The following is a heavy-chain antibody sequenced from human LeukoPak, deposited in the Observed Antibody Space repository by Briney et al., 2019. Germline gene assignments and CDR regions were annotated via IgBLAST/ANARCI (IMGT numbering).Heavy chain of an antibody. Sequence: SETLSLTRTVSGGSISSYYWSWIRQPPGKGLEWIGYIYYSGSTNYNPSLKSRVTISVDTSKNQFSLKLSSVTAADTAVYYCARETYDILTGYYIPGWFDPWGQGTLVTVSS. J-gene: IGHJ5*02. CDR3: ARETYDILTGYYIPGWFDP. D-gene: IGHD3-9*01. CDR2: IYYSGST. CDR1: GGSISSYY. V-gene: IGHV4-59*01.